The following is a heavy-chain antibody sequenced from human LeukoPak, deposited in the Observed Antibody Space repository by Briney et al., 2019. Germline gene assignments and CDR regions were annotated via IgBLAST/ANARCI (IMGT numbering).Heavy chain of an antibody. CDR1: GYTFTDYY. Sequence: ASVKVSCKASGYTFTDYYMHWVRQAPGQGLEWMGWINPNSGGTNYAQKFQGRVTMTRDTSINTAYMELSRLRSDDTAVYYCARDRYSFGYRYFDYWGQGTLVTVSS. CDR2: INPNSGGT. V-gene: IGHV1-2*02. J-gene: IGHJ4*02. D-gene: IGHD5-18*01. CDR3: ARDRYSFGYRYFDY.